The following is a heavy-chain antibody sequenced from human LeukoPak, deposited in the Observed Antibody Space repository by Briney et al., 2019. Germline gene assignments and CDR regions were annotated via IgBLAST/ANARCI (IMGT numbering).Heavy chain of an antibody. D-gene: IGHD3-22*01. CDR2: IKQDGGEI. CDR3: ARDKGDYDTSGSLFVF. Sequence: GGSLRLSCAASGFTVSSNYMSWVRQVPRKGLEWVANIKQDGGEIYYVDSVKGRFTISRGNAKSSLYLQMNSLRAGDTAVYYCARDKGDYDTSGSLFVFGGQGTLVTVSS. J-gene: IGHJ4*02. V-gene: IGHV3-7*03. CDR1: GFTVSSNY.